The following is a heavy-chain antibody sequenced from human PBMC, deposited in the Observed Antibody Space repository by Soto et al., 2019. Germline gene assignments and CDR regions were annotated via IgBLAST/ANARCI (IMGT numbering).Heavy chain of an antibody. CDR2: IYLSGST. V-gene: IGHV4-38-2*01. CDR1: GYSISSGYY. D-gene: IGHD3-10*01. CDR3: ARGPSYASGTYYHDCFDP. J-gene: IGHJ5*02. Sequence: SETLSLTCAVSGYSISSGYYWGWIRQPPGKGLEWIGIIYLSGSTYYDPSLKSRVTISLDTSNNQFSLRLSSVTAADTAVYYCARGPSYASGTYYHDCFDPWGKGTLVTVS.